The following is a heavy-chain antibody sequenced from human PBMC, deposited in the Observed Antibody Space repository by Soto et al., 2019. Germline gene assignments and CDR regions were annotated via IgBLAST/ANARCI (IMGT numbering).Heavy chain of an antibody. CDR3: ARDVVGSGYFDS. V-gene: IGHV1-2*02. D-gene: IGHD1-26*01. CDR2: INPKTGGT. J-gene: IGHJ4*02. Sequence: ASVKVSCKASGYTFTDYCMHWVRQAPGQGLEWMGWINPKTGGTNYVQKFQGRVTMTRDTSITTAYMELSRLRSDDTAVYYCARDVVGSGYFDSWGQGAPVTVSS. CDR1: GYTFTDYC.